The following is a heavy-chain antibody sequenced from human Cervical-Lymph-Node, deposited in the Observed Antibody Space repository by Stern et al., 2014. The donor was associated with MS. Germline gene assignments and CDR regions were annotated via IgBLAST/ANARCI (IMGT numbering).Heavy chain of an antibody. CDR1: GFTFSSYS. CDR3: ARVPTVSPFYYGMDV. CDR2: ISSSSSTI. Sequence: EMQLVESGGGLVQPGGSLRLSCAASGFTFSSYSMNWVRQAPGKGLQWVSYISSSSSTIYYADSVKGRFTISRDNAKNSLYLQMNSLRDEDTAVYYCARVPTVSPFYYGMDVWGQGTTVTVSS. D-gene: IGHD1-26*01. J-gene: IGHJ6*02. V-gene: IGHV3-48*02.